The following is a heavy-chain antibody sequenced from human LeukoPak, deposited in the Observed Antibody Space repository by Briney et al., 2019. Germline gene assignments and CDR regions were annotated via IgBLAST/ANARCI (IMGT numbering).Heavy chain of an antibody. Sequence: PGGSLRLSCAASGFTFSSYAMNWVRQAPGKGLEWVSSISESGGTTDYADSVKGRFTISRDNSKNTLYLQMNSLRAEDTAVYYCARDWRDSSGYYSADYWGQGTLVTVSS. V-gene: IGHV3-23*01. J-gene: IGHJ4*02. CDR1: GFTFSSYA. CDR2: ISESGGTT. CDR3: ARDWRDSSGYYSADY. D-gene: IGHD3-22*01.